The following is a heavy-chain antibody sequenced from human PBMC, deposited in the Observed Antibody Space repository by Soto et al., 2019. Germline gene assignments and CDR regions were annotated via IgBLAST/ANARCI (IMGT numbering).Heavy chain of an antibody. V-gene: IGHV1-18*01. CDR2: ISAYNGNT. Sequence: GASVKVSCKASGYTFTSYGISWVRQAPGQGLEWMGWISAYNGNTNYAQKLQGRVTMTTDTSTSTAYMELSSLRSDDTAVYYCARAGIAVAGVYYYYMDVWGKGTTVTVSS. D-gene: IGHD6-19*01. CDR1: GYTFTSYG. CDR3: ARAGIAVAGVYYYYMDV. J-gene: IGHJ6*03.